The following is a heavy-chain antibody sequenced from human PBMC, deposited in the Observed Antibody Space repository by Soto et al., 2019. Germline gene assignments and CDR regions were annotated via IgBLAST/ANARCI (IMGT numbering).Heavy chain of an antibody. CDR2: INPNSGGT. D-gene: IGHD3-9*01. J-gene: IGHJ6*02. V-gene: IGHV1-2*04. CDR1: GYTFTGYY. CDR3: ARDRVRDYDILTGYYSITSDGGMDV. Sequence: QVQPVQSGAEVKKPGASVKVSCKASGYTFTGYYMHWVRQAPGQGLEWMGWINPNSGGTNYAQKFQGWVTMTRDTSISTAYMELSRLRSDDTAVYYCARDRVRDYDILTGYYSITSDGGMDVWGQGTTVTVSS.